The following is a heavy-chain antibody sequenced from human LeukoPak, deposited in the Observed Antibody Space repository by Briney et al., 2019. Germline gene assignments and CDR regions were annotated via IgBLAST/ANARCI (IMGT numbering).Heavy chain of an antibody. CDR3: ARALGSGSYYLDY. Sequence: PSETLSLTCTVSGGSISSGDYYWSWIRQPPGKGLEWIGYIYYSGSTYYNPSLKSRVTISVDTSKNQFSLKLSSVTAADTAVYYCARALGSGSYYLDYWGQGTLVTVSS. D-gene: IGHD3-10*01. CDR1: GGSISSGDYY. J-gene: IGHJ4*02. V-gene: IGHV4-30-4*01. CDR2: IYYSGST.